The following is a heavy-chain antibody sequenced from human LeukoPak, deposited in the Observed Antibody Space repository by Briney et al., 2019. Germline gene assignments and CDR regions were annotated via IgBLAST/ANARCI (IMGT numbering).Heavy chain of an antibody. J-gene: IGHJ4*02. CDR3: AIQQYCGGDCYSTPFDY. CDR1: GYSFTNYW. CDR2: FYPGDSDT. D-gene: IGHD2-21*02. Sequence: GESLKISCKGSGYSFTNYWIGWVRQMPGKVLEWMGIFYPGDSDTRYSPSFRGQVTISADKSISTAYLQWSSLKASDTAMYYCAIQQYCGGDCYSTPFDYWGQGILVTVSS. V-gene: IGHV5-51*01.